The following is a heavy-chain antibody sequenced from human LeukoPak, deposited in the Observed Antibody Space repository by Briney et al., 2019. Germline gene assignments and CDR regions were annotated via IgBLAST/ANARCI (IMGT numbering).Heavy chain of an antibody. J-gene: IGHJ4*02. Sequence: PGESLKISCKASGYRFTSYWIGWVRQMPGKGLEWMGIIDPSDSETRCTPSFQGQVTISVDKSLTTADLQWNSLKASDTAMYYCARQTAMGRSGDYWGQGTLVTVSS. CDR2: IDPSDSET. CDR3: ARQTAMGRSGDY. D-gene: IGHD5-18*01. CDR1: GYRFTSYW. V-gene: IGHV5-51*01.